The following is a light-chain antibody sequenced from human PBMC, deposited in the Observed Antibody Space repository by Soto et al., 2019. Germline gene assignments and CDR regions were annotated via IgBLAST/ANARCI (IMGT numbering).Light chain of an antibody. CDR2: EVS. CDR3: CSYAGSYNWV. CDR1: SSDVGGYKY. J-gene: IGLJ3*02. V-gene: IGLV2-8*01. Sequence: QSALTQPPSASGSPGQSVTISCTGTSSDVGGYKYVSWYQQHPGKAPKLLIYEVSKRPSGVPDRFSGSKSGNTASLTVSGLQAADEADYYCCSYAGSYNWVFGGGTKLTVL.